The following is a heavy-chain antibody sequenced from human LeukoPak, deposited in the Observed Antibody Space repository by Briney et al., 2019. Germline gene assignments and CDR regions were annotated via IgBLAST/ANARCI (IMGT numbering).Heavy chain of an antibody. Sequence: KASETLSLTCIVSGGSISSYYWSWIRQPAGKGLEWIGRMYFSRTPKYNPALESRVIMSVDTSKNQFPLKLTSVTAADTAVYYCARDAAIGAAGVFDSWGQGTLVIVSS. CDR1: GGSISSYY. J-gene: IGHJ4*02. CDR3: ARDAAIGAAGVFDS. V-gene: IGHV4-4*07. CDR2: MYFSRTP. D-gene: IGHD6-13*01.